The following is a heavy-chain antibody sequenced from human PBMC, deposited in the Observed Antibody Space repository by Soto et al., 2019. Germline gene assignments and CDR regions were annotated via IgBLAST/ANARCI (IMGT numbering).Heavy chain of an antibody. J-gene: IGHJ4*02. V-gene: IGHV4-4*02. CDR1: GGSISSTNW. Sequence: QVQLQESGPGLVKPSGTLSLTCAVSGGSISSTNWWSWVRQPPGKGLEWIGEIYHSGSTNYNPSLQARVTISVDKSNNQFSLKLSSVTAADTAVYYCARGHSTLSPLEYWSPETLVTVSS. D-gene: IGHD3-16*02. CDR2: IYHSGST. CDR3: ARGHSTLSPLEY.